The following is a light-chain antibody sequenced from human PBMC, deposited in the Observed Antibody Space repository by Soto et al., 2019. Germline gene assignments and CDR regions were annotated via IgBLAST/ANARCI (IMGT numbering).Light chain of an antibody. Sequence: EIVMTQSPATLSVSPGERVTLSCRASQSISSNLAWYQQKPGQAPSLLMYGTSTRATGIPARFSGSGSGTVFTLTISSLQSEDFAVYYCQQYNTWSSITFGQGTRLEIK. J-gene: IGKJ5*01. V-gene: IGKV3-15*01. CDR2: GTS. CDR3: QQYNTWSSIT. CDR1: QSISSN.